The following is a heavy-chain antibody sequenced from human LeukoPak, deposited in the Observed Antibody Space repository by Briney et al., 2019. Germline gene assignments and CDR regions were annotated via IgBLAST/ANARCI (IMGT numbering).Heavy chain of an antibody. V-gene: IGHV4-4*07. CDR1: GDSIINYY. Sequence: SETLSLTCSVSGDSIINYYWMWIRQPAAKGLEWIGRIYLSDNTNYNRPSLSDRVTMSPDTSMNRFSMKLSSVTAAVTAVYYCARGNYGYIDQWGQGLLVTVSS. CDR2: IYLSDNT. CDR3: ARGNYGYIDQ. D-gene: IGHD3-3*01. J-gene: IGHJ4*02.